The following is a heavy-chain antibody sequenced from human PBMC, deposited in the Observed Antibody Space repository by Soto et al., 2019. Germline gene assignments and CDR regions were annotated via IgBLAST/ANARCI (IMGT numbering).Heavy chain of an antibody. CDR3: ARRFCSGGSCYPGLGSLYYMDV. D-gene: IGHD2-15*01. CDR1: GYTFTDYG. CDR2: ISAYNGNT. Sequence: QVQFVQSGAEVKKPGASVKVSCKASGYTFTDYGIGWVRQAPGQGLEWMGWISAYNGNTNYAQKFRGRVTMTTDTFTSTAHMELRSLGSDDTAVYYCARRFCSGGSCYPGLGSLYYMDVWGKGTTVTVSS. J-gene: IGHJ6*03. V-gene: IGHV1-18*01.